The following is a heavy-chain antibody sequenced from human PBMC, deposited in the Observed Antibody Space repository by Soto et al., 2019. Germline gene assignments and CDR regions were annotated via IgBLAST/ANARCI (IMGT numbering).Heavy chain of an antibody. CDR1: GFTFSAYA. Sequence: EVQLLESGGALVQPGGSLRLSCAASGFTFSAYAMTWVRQAPGQGLEWVSLIRGVGDGTYYTDSVKGRFFISRDNTKNTLNLQMTGLRGEDTAVYFCAKIGDFWSWGMDAWGQGTTVTVSS. CDR3: AKIGDFWSWGMDA. D-gene: IGHD3-3*01. V-gene: IGHV3-23*01. J-gene: IGHJ6*02. CDR2: IRGVGDGT.